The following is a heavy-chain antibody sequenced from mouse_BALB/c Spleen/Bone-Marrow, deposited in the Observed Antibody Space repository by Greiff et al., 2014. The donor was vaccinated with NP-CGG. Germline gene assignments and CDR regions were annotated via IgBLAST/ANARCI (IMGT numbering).Heavy chain of an antibody. J-gene: IGHJ2*01. CDR3: ARYLGAYFDY. Sequence: EVQLQQSGPGLVKPSQTVSLTCTVTGISITTGNYRWSWIRQFPENKLEWIGYIYYSGTITYNSSLTSRTTITRDTSKNQFFLEMNSLTAEDTATYYCARYLGAYFDYWGQGTTLTVSS. CDR2: IYYSGTI. V-gene: IGHV3-5*02. D-gene: IGHD1-1*01. CDR1: GISITTGNYR.